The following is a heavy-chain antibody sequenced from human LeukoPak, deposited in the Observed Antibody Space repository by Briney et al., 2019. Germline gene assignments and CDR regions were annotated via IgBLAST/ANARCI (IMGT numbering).Heavy chain of an antibody. V-gene: IGHV1-69*04. J-gene: IGHJ5*02. Sequence: SVKVSCKASGGTFSSYAISWVRQAPRQGLGWMGRIIPILGIANYAQKFQGRVTITADKSTSTAYMELSSLRSEDTAVYYCARGRDDYVWGSPFDPWGQGTLVTVSS. CDR1: GGTFSSYA. D-gene: IGHD3-16*01. CDR3: ARGRDDYVWGSPFDP. CDR2: IIPILGIA.